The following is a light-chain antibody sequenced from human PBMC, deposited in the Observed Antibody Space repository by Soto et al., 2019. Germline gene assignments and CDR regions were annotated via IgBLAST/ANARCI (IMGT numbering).Light chain of an antibody. CDR1: QSVSSN. J-gene: IGKJ1*01. CDR3: QQYNNWPPWT. V-gene: IGKV3-15*01. Sequence: EIVMTQSPATLSVSPGERATLSCRASQSVSSNLAWYQQKPGQAPRLLIYGASTRATGIQATFSGSGSGTDFTLTTSSLQSEDFAGYYCQQYNNWPPWTFGQGTKVEIK. CDR2: GAS.